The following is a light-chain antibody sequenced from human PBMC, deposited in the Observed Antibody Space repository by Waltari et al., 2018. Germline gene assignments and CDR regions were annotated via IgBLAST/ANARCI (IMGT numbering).Light chain of an antibody. J-gene: IGKJ1*01. V-gene: IGKV1-39*01. CDR2: DAS. CDR3: QQTYTTPRT. Sequence: DIQMTQSPSSLPASVDERVTITCRASQKISSYLNWYQQKPGTAPRLLIYDASRLQSGVPSRFSGSGSWTDFTLTISSLQPEDFGTYYCQQTYTTPRTFGQGTKVETK. CDR1: QKISSY.